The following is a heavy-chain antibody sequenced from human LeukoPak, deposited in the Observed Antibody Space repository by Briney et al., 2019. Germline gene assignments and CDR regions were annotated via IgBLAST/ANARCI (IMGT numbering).Heavy chain of an antibody. J-gene: IGHJ4*02. CDR1: GYTLTELS. CDR2: FDPEDGET. Sequence: ASVKVSCKVSGYTLTELSMHWVRQAPGKGLEWMGGFDPEDGETIYAQKFQGRVTMTEDTSTDTAYMELSSLRSEDTAVYYCATGPLYSSGWYFFFTFDYWGQGTLVTVSS. CDR3: ATGPLYSSGWYFFFTFDY. V-gene: IGHV1-24*01. D-gene: IGHD6-19*01.